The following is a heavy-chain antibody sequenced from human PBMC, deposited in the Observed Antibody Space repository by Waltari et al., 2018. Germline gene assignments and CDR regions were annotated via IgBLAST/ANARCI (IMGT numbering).Heavy chain of an antibody. D-gene: IGHD3-22*01. Sequence: EVQLLESGGGLVQPGGSLRLSCAASGFTFSSYAMSWVRQAPGKGLEWVSAISGSGVSTYYADSVKGRFTISRDNSKNTLYLQMNSLRAEDTAVYYCAKGYYDSSGYPDAFDIWGQGTMVTVSS. CDR1: GFTFSSYA. J-gene: IGHJ3*02. CDR2: ISGSGVST. V-gene: IGHV3-23*01. CDR3: AKGYYDSSGYPDAFDI.